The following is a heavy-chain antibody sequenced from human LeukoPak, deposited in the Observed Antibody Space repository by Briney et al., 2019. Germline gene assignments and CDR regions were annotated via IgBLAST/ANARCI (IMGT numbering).Heavy chain of an antibody. Sequence: PGGSLRLSCAASGFTFSSYWMSWVRQAPGKGLEWVGNIKPDGSEEYYVDSVKGRFTISRDNSKNTLYLQMNSLRAEDTAVYYCAKDRSSGYYYFDYWGQGTLVTVSS. D-gene: IGHD3-22*01. CDR3: AKDRSSGYYYFDY. V-gene: IGHV3-7*03. CDR1: GFTFSSYW. CDR2: IKPDGSEE. J-gene: IGHJ4*02.